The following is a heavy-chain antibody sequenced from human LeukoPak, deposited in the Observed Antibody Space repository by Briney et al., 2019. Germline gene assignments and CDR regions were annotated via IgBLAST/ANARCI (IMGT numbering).Heavy chain of an antibody. CDR2: INHSGST. J-gene: IGHJ4*02. Sequence: SETLSLICAVYGGSFSGYYWSWIRQPPGKGLEWIGEINHSGSTNYNPSLKSRVTISVDTSKNQFSLKLSSVPAADTAVYYCARAVGYCSSTSCYGGYYFDYWGQGTLVTVSS. CDR3: ARAVGYCSSTSCYGGYYFDY. D-gene: IGHD2-2*01. CDR1: GGSFSGYY. V-gene: IGHV4-34*01.